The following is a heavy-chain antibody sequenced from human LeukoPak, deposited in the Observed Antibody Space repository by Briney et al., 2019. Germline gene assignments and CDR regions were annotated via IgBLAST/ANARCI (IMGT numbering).Heavy chain of an antibody. CDR2: ISSSGSTI. V-gene: IGHV3-48*04. J-gene: IGHJ6*02. Sequence: GGSLRLSCAASGFTFSSYAMHWVRQAPGNRLEWVSYISSSGSTIYYADSVKGRFTISRDNAKNSLYLQMNSLRAEDTAVYYCARDRRSSLLLRYYYYYGMDVWGQGTTVTVSS. D-gene: IGHD6-6*01. CDR1: GFTFSSYA. CDR3: ARDRRSSLLLRYYYYYGMDV.